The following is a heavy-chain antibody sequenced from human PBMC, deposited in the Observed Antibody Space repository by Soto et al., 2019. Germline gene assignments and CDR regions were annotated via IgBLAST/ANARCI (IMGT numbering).Heavy chain of an antibody. D-gene: IGHD3-22*01. CDR3: VIHHSSGFYHY. J-gene: IGHJ4*02. CDR1: GFTIKMYA. V-gene: IGHV3-23*01. CDR2: ITASGDGT. Sequence: GGSLRLSCQVSGFTIKMYAMTWVRQAPGKGLEWVSSITASGDGTYYADSVKGRFTISRDNSKNTLSLQMNGLRAEDTAVYYCVIHHSSGFYHYWGQGALVTVSS.